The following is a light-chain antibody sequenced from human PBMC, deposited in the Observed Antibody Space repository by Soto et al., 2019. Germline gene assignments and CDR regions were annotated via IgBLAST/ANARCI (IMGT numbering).Light chain of an antibody. CDR3: QQYNGLST. Sequence: DIQMTQSPSTLSASVGDTVTITCRASQTIGTWLAWYQQKPAKAPKLLIYKASTLESGVPSRFSGSGSGTEFTLTISSLQADDFANYYCQQYNGLSTFGGGTKVDIK. V-gene: IGKV1-5*03. CDR1: QTIGTW. J-gene: IGKJ4*01. CDR2: KAS.